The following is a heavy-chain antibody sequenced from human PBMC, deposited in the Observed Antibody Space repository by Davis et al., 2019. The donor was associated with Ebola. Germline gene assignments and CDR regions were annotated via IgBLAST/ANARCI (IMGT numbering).Heavy chain of an antibody. CDR3: ARDISTTVSAFDI. J-gene: IGHJ3*02. CDR2: VHDTLSS. D-gene: IGHD2/OR15-2a*01. V-gene: IGHV4-39*07. Sequence: PSETLSLTCTISGGSISGSLYFWGWIRQSPGKGLEYIGSVHDTLSSLYNPSLKSRVTISVDTSKNQFSLKLSSVTAADTAVYYCARDISTTVSAFDIWGQGTMVTVSS. CDR1: GGSISGSLYF.